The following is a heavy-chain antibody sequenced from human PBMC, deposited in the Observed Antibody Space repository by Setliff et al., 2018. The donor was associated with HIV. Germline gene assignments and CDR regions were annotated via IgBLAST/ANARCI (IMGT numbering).Heavy chain of an antibody. V-gene: IGHV3-15*01. Sequence: GGSLRLSCAASGFTFRNFWMNWVRQAPGKGLEWVGRIKSKTDGGTTDYAAPVKGRFTISRDDSKNTLYLQMNSLKTEDTALYYCTTVGGYDYTFDYWGQGTLVTVSS. D-gene: IGHD4-4*01. CDR2: IKSKTDGGTT. CDR1: GFTFRNFW. CDR3: TTVGGYDYTFDY. J-gene: IGHJ4*02.